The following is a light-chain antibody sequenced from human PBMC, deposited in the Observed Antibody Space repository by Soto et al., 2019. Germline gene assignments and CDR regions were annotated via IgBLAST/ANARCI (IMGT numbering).Light chain of an antibody. V-gene: IGKV3-15*01. J-gene: IGKJ2*01. CDR2: DAS. CDR1: QSVGSN. CDR3: QQYNNWPYT. Sequence: IVLTHSPATLSVSPGERATLSCRASQSVGSNLAWYQQRPGQPPSLLIYDASTRATDIPARFSGGGSGTEFTLTISSVQSEYFAVYYYQQYNNWPYTFGQATKLQIK.